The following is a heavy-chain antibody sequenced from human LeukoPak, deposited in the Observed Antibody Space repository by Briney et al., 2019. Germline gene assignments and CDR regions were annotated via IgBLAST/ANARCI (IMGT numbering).Heavy chain of an antibody. CDR3: AQGPPYGGYSD. CDR1: VFTFIAYV. J-gene: IGHJ4*02. Sequence: PGGSLRLSCVDSVFTFIAYVLYWVRQAPGKGVGWVTGISGRGGTTYSADSVKRRLTISRNNSTNMLYLQMNSLRPDDTAVYYCAQGPPYGGYSDSGQGTLVTVSS. CDR2: ISGRGGTT. V-gene: IGHV3-23*01. D-gene: IGHD5-12*01.